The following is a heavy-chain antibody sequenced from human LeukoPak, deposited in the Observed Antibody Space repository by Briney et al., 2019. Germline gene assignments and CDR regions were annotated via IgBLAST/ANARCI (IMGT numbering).Heavy chain of an antibody. Sequence: PSETLSLTCAVYGGSFSGYYWSWIRQPPGKGLEWIGEINHSGSTNYNPSLKSRVTISVDTSKNQFSLKLSSVTAEDTAVYYCANLIRWSLFDYWGQGTLVTVSS. V-gene: IGHV4-34*01. J-gene: IGHJ4*02. CDR3: ANLIRWSLFDY. D-gene: IGHD4-23*01. CDR2: INHSGST. CDR1: GGSFSGYY.